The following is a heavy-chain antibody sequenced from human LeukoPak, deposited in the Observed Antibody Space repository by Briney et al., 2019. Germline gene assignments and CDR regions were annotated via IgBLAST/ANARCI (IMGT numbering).Heavy chain of an antibody. CDR3: ARDQGGYAYPPDH. CDR1: GFTFSAYW. V-gene: IGHV3-7*01. D-gene: IGHD5-12*01. Sequence: GGSLRLSCVASGFTFSAYWMSWVRQAPGMGLEWVANINKDGSVAYYEDSVRGRFTISRDNAKNSLYLQMDSLRAEDTSMYYCARDQGGYAYPPDHWGQGILVTVSS. J-gene: IGHJ4*02. CDR2: INKDGSVA.